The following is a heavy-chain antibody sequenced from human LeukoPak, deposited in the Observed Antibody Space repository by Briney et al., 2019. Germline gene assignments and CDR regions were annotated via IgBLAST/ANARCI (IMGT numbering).Heavy chain of an antibody. Sequence: SETLSLTCTVSGGSISSHYWSWIRQPPGKGLEWIGYIYYSGSTNYNPSLKSRVTISVDTSKNQFSLKLSSVTAADTAVYYCARKAESEDRPGGYSYGYLDPWGQGTLATVSS. J-gene: IGHJ5*02. V-gene: IGHV4-59*11. D-gene: IGHD5-18*01. CDR2: IYYSGST. CDR1: GGSISSHY. CDR3: ARKAESEDRPGGYSYGYLDP.